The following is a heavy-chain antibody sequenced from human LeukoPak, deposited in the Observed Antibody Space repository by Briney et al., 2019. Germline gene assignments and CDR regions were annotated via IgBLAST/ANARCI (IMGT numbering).Heavy chain of an antibody. CDR2: IYSGGST. Sequence: GGSLRLSCAASGFTVSSNYMSWVRQAPGKGLEWVSVIYSGGSTYYPDSVKGRFTISRDNSKNTLYLQMNSLRAEDTAVYYCASLYSSGWYSNYWGQGTLVTVSS. D-gene: IGHD6-19*01. CDR1: GFTVSSNY. V-gene: IGHV3-53*01. CDR3: ASLYSSGWYSNY. J-gene: IGHJ4*02.